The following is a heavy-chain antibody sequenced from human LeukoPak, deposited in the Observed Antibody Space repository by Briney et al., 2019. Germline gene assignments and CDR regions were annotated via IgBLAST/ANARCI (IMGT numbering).Heavy chain of an antibody. J-gene: IGHJ4*02. CDR3: ARGLHRNSGSYRQIGY. D-gene: IGHD1-26*01. Sequence: GASVKVSCKASGYTFTGYYMHWVRQAPGQGLEWMGWINPNSGGTNYAQKFQGRVTMTRDTSISTAYMELSRLRSDDTAVYYCARGLHRNSGSYRQIGYWGQGTLVTVSS. V-gene: IGHV1-2*02. CDR1: GYTFTGYY. CDR2: INPNSGGT.